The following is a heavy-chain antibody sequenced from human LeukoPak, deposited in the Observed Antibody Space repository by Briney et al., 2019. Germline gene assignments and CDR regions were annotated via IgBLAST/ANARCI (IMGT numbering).Heavy chain of an antibody. CDR1: GFTLSSYS. CDR2: IGSSSSTI. Sequence: GGSLRLSCAASGFTLSSYSMNWVRQAPGKGLEWVSYIGSSSSTIYYADSVKGRFTISRDNAKNSLYLQMNSLRAEDTAVYYCAREDLDYGDPVDWGQGTLVTVSS. D-gene: IGHD4-17*01. CDR3: AREDLDYGDPVD. V-gene: IGHV3-48*04. J-gene: IGHJ4*02.